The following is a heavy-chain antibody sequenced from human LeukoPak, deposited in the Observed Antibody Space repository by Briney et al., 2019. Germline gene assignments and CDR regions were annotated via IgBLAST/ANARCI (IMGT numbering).Heavy chain of an antibody. V-gene: IGHV3-21*04. CDR2: ISSSSSYI. CDR3: AKEGVAEDAFDI. D-gene: IGHD6-19*01. J-gene: IGHJ3*02. CDR1: GFTFSSYS. Sequence: GGSLRLSCAASGFTFSSYSMNWVRQAPGKGLEWVSSISSSSSYIYYADSVKGRFTISRDNAKNSLYLQMNSLRAEDTAVYYCAKEGVAEDAFDIWGQGTMVTVSS.